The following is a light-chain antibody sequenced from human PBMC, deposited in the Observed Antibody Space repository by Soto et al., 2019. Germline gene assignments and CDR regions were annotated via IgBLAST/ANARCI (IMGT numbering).Light chain of an antibody. CDR3: QQYNNWPL. CDR2: GAS. V-gene: IGKV3-15*01. J-gene: IGKJ4*01. CDR1: QSVSSN. Sequence: EIVMTQSPATLSVSPGERATLSGRASQSVSSNLAWYQQKPGQAPRLLIYGASTRATGIPARFSGSGSGTEFTLTISSLQSEDFAVYYCQQYNNWPLFGGGTKVDIK.